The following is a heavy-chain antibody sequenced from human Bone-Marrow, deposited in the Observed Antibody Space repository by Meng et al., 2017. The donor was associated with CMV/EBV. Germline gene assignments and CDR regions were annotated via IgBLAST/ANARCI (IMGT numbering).Heavy chain of an antibody. Sequence: GGSLRLSCAASGFTFSSYEMNWVRQAPGKGLEWVSYISSSGSTIYYADSVKGRFTISRDNAKNSLYLQMNSLRAEDTAVYYCARDSGSPEHYYYGMDVCGQGTTVTVSS. V-gene: IGHV3-48*03. CDR1: GFTFSSYE. D-gene: IGHD1-26*01. J-gene: IGHJ6*02. CDR3: ARDSGSPEHYYYGMDV. CDR2: ISSSGSTI.